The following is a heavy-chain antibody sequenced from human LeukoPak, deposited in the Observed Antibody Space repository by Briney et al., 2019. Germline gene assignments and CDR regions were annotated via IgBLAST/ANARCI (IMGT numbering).Heavy chain of an antibody. D-gene: IGHD4-17*01. J-gene: IGHJ4*02. CDR2: LYPSGTT. Sequence: SETLSLTCTVSGGSISNYYWSWIRQPAGKGLEWIGRLYPSGTTHYNPSLKSRITMSVDTSKNQFSLKVTSVTAADTAVYYCADDFGDWGQGTLVTVSS. CDR1: GGSISNYY. V-gene: IGHV4-4*07. CDR3: ADDFGD.